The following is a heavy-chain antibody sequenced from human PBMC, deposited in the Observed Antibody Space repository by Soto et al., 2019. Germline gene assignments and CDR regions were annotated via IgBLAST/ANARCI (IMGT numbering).Heavy chain of an antibody. J-gene: IGHJ6*02. V-gene: IGHV5-51*01. Sequence: GESLRISCRASGYRFAAYGGGWVRQMPGKGLEWMGIIYPGDSDTKYSPSLQGQVSISADTSISTAYLQWTSLKASDTAMYYYARSRRGAYSSGWYSPSGYYNYGIDVWGQGTKVTVSS. D-gene: IGHD6-19*01. CDR1: GYRFAAYG. CDR3: ARSRRGAYSSGWYSPSGYYNYGIDV. CDR2: IYPGDSDT.